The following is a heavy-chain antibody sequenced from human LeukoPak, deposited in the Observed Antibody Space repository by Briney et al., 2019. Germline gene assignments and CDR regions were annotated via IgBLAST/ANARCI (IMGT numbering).Heavy chain of an antibody. CDR1: GFTISNYW. Sequence: GGSLRLSCAVSGFTISNYWMSWVRQAPGKGLEWVATIKQDGSAEFYVDSVKGRFTISRDSDKNSLYLQMNSLRDDDTAVYYCARDLFDYWGQGTLVTVSS. V-gene: IGHV3-7*01. CDR3: ARDLFDY. CDR2: IKQDGSAE. J-gene: IGHJ4*02.